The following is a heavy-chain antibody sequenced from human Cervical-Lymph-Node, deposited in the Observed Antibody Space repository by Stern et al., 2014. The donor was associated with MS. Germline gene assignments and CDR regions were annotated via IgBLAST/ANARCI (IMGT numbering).Heavy chain of an antibody. D-gene: IGHD3-10*01. CDR3: ATGGAAPRYFDL. V-gene: IGHV1-46*01. CDR1: GHTFITYS. CDR2: INPSGESI. Sequence: QVQLIQSGAEVKKPGASVKVSCKASGHTFITYSMNWVRQAPGQGLEWMGIINPSGESISYAQRFQGRVTMTRDTSTSTVYMELSSLRSDDKAVYYCATGGAAPRYFDLWGRGTLVTVSS. J-gene: IGHJ2*01.